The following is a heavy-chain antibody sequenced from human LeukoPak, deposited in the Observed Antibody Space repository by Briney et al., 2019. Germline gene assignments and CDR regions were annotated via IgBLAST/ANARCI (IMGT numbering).Heavy chain of an antibody. CDR1: GFTFSSYW. CDR3: ARDEVAGTDYFDY. CDR2: IKQDGSEK. V-gene: IGHV3-7*01. Sequence: PGGSLGLSCAASGFTFSSYWMSWVRQAPGKGLEWVANIKQDGSEKYYVDSVKGRFTISRDNAKNSLYLQMNSLRAEDTAVYYCARDEVAGTDYFDYWGQGTLVTVSS. J-gene: IGHJ4*02. D-gene: IGHD6-19*01.